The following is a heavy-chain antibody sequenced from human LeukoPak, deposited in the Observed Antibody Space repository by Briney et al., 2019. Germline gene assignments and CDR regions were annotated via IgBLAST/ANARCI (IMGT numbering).Heavy chain of an antibody. V-gene: IGHV3-23*01. CDR1: GFTFSIYA. J-gene: IGHJ4*02. CDR3: AKMRGIVITFGGVIFDS. D-gene: IGHD3-16*01. Sequence: PGGSLRLSCVASGFTFSIYAMSWARQAPGKGLEWVSAMSAGGTSTYYADSVKGRFTISRDNSKNTLYLHMNSLRAEDTAVYYCAKMRGIVITFGGVIFDSWGQGTLATVSS. CDR2: MSAGGTST.